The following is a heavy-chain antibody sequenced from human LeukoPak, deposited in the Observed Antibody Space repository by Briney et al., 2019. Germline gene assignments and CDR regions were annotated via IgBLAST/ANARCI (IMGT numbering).Heavy chain of an antibody. CDR2: ISSSGSTI. Sequence: GGSLRLSCAASGFTFSSYEINWVRQAPGKGLEWVSYISSSGSTIYYADSVKGRFTISRDNAKNSLYLQMNSLRAEDTAVYYCAREHYDILTGYYSHGDFDYWGQGTLVTVSS. CDR3: AREHYDILTGYYSHGDFDY. CDR1: GFTFSSYE. J-gene: IGHJ4*02. V-gene: IGHV3-48*03. D-gene: IGHD3-9*01.